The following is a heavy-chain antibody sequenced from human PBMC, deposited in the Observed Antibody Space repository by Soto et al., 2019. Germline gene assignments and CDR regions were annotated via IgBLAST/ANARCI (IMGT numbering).Heavy chain of an antibody. CDR2: ISSNSAYI. CDR3: TRDASRDSSARGWFDP. J-gene: IGHJ5*02. D-gene: IGHD6-13*01. Sequence: KTGGSLRLSCAASGFTFRSFTMNWVRQAPGKGLEWVSTISSNSAYIYYTDALRGRFTISRDNAKNSLHLQMNSLSAEDTAVYYCTRDASRDSSARGWFDPWGPGTLVTVSS. CDR1: GFTFRSFT. V-gene: IGHV3-21*01.